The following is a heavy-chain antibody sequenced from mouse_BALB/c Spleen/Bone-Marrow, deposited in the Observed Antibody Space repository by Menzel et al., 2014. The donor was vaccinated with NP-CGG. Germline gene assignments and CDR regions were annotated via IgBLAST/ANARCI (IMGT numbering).Heavy chain of an antibody. J-gene: IGHJ4*01. Sequence: EVQLQQSGPELVKVGASVKISCKASGYSFSGYYMHWVKQSHVKSLEWIGRINPYNGATTYNQNFKDKASLTVDKSSSTAYMELHSLTSEDSAVYYCARGWGNNADYYAMDYWGQGTSVTVSS. V-gene: IGHV1S30*01. CDR2: INPYNGAT. CDR1: GYSFSGYY. D-gene: IGHD2-1*01. CDR3: ARGWGNNADYYAMDY.